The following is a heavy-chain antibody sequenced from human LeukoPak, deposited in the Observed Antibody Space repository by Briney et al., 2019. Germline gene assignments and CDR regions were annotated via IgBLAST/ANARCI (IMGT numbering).Heavy chain of an antibody. CDR3: ARDISGSYYFDY. CDR2: ISGSGGST. V-gene: IGHV3-23*01. J-gene: IGHJ4*02. Sequence: PGGSLRLSCAASGFTFSSYAMSWVRQAPGKGLEWVSAISGSGGSTYYADSVKGRFTISRDNSKNTLYLQMNRLRAEDTAVYCCARDISGSYYFDYWGQGTLVTVSS. D-gene: IGHD1-26*01. CDR1: GFTFSSYA.